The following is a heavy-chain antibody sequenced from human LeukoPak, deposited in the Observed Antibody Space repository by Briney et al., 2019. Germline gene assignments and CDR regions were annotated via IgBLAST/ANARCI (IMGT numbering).Heavy chain of an antibody. Sequence: GGSLRLSCAASGFTFSSYAMHWVRQAPGKGLEWVAVISYDGSNKYYADSVKGRFTISRDNSKNTLYLQMNSLRAEDTAVYYCARDSGFGELPDYYYGMDVWGQGTTVTVSS. D-gene: IGHD3-10*01. CDR2: ISYDGSNK. CDR3: ARDSGFGELPDYYYGMDV. CDR1: GFTFSSYA. J-gene: IGHJ6*02. V-gene: IGHV3-30-3*01.